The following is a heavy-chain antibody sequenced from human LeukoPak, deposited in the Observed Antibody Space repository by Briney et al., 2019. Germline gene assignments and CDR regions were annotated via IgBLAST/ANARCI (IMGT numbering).Heavy chain of an antibody. J-gene: IGHJ5*02. D-gene: IGHD1-26*01. CDR2: INLGDSDT. Sequence: GESLKISCEVSGHRFTNHWIGWVRQMPGKGLEWMGIINLGDSDTKYSPSFQGQVTISLDKSISAAYLQWRSLKASDTAMYYCARRPYSGSPNWFDPWGQGTLVTVSS. CDR1: GHRFTNHW. CDR3: ARRPYSGSPNWFDP. V-gene: IGHV5-51*01.